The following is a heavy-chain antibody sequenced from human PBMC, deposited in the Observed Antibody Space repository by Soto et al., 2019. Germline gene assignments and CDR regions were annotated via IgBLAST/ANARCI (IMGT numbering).Heavy chain of an antibody. J-gene: IGHJ4*02. V-gene: IGHV1-69*13. CDR3: ATYTVTKTRTHFDY. D-gene: IGHD4-17*01. Sequence: GASVKVTCKESGYSLTSNYRNWVRQAPGQGLEWMGGIIPIFGTANYAQKFQGRVTITADESTSTAYMELSSLRSEDTAVYYCATYTVTKTRTHFDYWGQGTLVTVSS. CDR1: GYSLTSNY. CDR2: IIPIFGTA.